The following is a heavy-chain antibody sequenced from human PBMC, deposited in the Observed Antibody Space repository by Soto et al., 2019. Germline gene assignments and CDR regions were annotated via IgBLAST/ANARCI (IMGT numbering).Heavy chain of an antibody. V-gene: IGHV3-23*01. D-gene: IGHD1-1*01. CDR1: GFIFSNNA. CDR2: ISGSGGST. J-gene: IGHJ5*02. Sequence: PGGSLRLSCVGSGFIFSNNAMSWVRQAPGKGLEWVSAISGSGGSTYYADSVKGRFTISRDNSKNTLYLQMNSLRAEDTAVYYCAKDPLPKTAPSLGQGTLVTVSS. CDR3: AKDPLPKTAPS.